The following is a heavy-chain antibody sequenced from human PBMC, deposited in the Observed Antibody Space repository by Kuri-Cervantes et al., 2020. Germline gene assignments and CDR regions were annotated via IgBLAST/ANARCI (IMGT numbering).Heavy chain of an antibody. J-gene: IGHJ6*03. Sequence: SVKVSCKASGGTFSSYAISWVRQAPGQGLEWMGGIIPIFGTANYAQKFQGRVTITADESTSTAYMELSSLRSEDTAVYYCTTDRGKWDFWSGYSPYYYMDVWGKGTTVTVSS. CDR1: GGTFSSYA. D-gene: IGHD3-3*01. CDR3: TTDRGKWDFWSGYSPYYYMDV. CDR2: IIPIFGTA. V-gene: IGHV1-69*13.